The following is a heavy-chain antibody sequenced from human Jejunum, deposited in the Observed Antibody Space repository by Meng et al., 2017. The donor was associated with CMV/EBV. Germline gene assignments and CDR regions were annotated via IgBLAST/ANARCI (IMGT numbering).Heavy chain of an antibody. D-gene: IGHD6-13*01. J-gene: IGHJ6*02. CDR2: VNPNDGVT. V-gene: IGHV1-2*02. CDR3: ARDRGTVIAAPSMKGRDV. CDR1: DYS. Sequence: DYSMHWVRRAPGQDLEWMGWVNPNDGVTYYTQKFQGRVTMSRDTSITTAYMELRGVRSDDTAVYFCARDRGTVIAAPSMKGRDVWGQGTTVTVSS.